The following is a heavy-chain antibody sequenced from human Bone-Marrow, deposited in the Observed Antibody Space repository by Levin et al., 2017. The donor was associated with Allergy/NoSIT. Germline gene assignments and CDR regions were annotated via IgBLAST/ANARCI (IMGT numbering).Heavy chain of an antibody. V-gene: IGHV1-69*13. CDR3: ARDPRALGVVLESESPNWFDP. Sequence: GASVKVSCKASGGTLRNSGFTWVRQAPGQGLEWMGGIIPKFETTKYAQKFQGRVTITADESRTTVYMELSSLRSDDTAIYYCARDPRALGVVLESESPNWFDPWGQGTLVTVSA. D-gene: IGHD2-8*01. CDR1: GGTLRNSG. CDR2: IIPKFETT. J-gene: IGHJ5*02.